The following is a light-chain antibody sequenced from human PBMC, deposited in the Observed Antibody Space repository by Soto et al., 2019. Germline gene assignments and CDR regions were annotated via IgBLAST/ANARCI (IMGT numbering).Light chain of an antibody. CDR3: QHLNTYPRT. J-gene: IGKJ2*01. Sequence: DIQLTQSPSFLSASVGDRVTITCRASQGISSYLAWYQQPPGKAPKLLIYGASTLQRGVSSRFSGSGSGTDFTLTISSLQPADFATYYCQHLNTYPRTFGQGTKLEVK. CDR1: QGISSY. V-gene: IGKV1-9*01. CDR2: GAS.